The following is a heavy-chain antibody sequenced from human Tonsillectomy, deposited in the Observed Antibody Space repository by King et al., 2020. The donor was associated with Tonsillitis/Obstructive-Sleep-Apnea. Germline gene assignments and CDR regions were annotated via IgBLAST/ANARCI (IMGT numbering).Heavy chain of an antibody. CDR1: EFSFIYYS. D-gene: IGHD1-26*01. CDR3: ARGGSYLHD. CDR2: ISSDGINK. J-gene: IGHJ4*02. V-gene: IGHV3-30*04. Sequence: VQLVESWGGVVQPGRSLRLSCAASEFSFIYYSMHWVRQAPGKGLEWVSVISSDGINKYYADSVKGRFTISRDNSKNTLYLQVNGLRAEDTAVYYCARGGSYLHDWGQGTLVTVSS.